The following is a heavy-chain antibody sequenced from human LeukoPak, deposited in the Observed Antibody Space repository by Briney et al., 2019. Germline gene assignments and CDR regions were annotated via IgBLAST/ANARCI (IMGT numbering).Heavy chain of an antibody. CDR3: ARGSDCSSTSCYPGDAFDI. V-gene: IGHV4-59*01. D-gene: IGHD2-2*01. CDR2: IYYTGST. Sequence: SETLSLTCTVSGGAISSYYWTWFRQPPGKGLEWIGYIYYTGSTNYNPSLDSRVTISVDTSKNQFSLKLSSVTAADTAVYYCARGSDCSSTSCYPGDAFDIWGQGTMATVSS. CDR1: GGAISSYY. J-gene: IGHJ3*02.